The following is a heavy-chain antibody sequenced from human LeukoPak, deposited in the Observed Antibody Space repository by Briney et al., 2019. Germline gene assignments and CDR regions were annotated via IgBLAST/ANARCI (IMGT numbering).Heavy chain of an antibody. D-gene: IGHD3-22*01. CDR2: IYYSGST. V-gene: IGHV4-59*01. J-gene: IGHJ3*02. CDR3: ASWYYYDSSGYSLGAFDI. Sequence: SETLSLTCTVSGGSISSYYWSWIRQPPGKGLEWIGHIYYSGSTNYNPSLKSRVTISIDTSKNQFSLRLSSVTAADTAVYYCASWYYYDSSGYSLGAFDIWGRGTMVTVSS. CDR1: GGSISSYY.